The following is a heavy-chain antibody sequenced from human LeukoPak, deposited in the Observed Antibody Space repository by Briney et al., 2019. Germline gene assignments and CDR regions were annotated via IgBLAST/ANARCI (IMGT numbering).Heavy chain of an antibody. D-gene: IGHD3-10*01. Sequence: GGSLRLSCAASGFTFSDYYMSWIRQAPGKGLEWVSYISSSGTTIYYADSVKGRFTISRDNAKNSLYLQMNSLRAEDTAVYYCARPQYYYGSGSSREYAFDYWGQGTLVTVSS. CDR1: GFTFSDYY. CDR2: ISSSGTTI. J-gene: IGHJ4*02. V-gene: IGHV3-11*04. CDR3: ARPQYYYGSGSSREYAFDY.